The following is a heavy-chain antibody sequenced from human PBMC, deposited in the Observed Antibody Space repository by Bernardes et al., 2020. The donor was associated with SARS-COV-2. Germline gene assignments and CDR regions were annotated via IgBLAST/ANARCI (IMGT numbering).Heavy chain of an antibody. CDR1: GFTFSDYY. CDR2: ISSSSSYT. Sequence: GGSLRLSCAASGFTFSDYYMSWIRQAPGKGLEWVSYISSSSSYTNYADSVKGRFTISRDNAKNSLYLQMNSLRAEDTAVYYCAREEYYYGSGELARDYWGQGTLVTVSS. V-gene: IGHV3-11*05. D-gene: IGHD3-10*01. CDR3: AREEYYYGSGELARDY. J-gene: IGHJ4*02.